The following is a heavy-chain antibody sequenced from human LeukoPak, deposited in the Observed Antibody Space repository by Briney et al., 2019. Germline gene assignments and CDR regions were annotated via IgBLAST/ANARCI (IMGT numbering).Heavy chain of an antibody. Sequence: SETLSLTCAVYGGSFSGYYWSWIRQPPGKGLEWIGYIYYSGSTNYNPSLKSRVTISVDTSKNQFSLKLSSVTAADTAVYYCARHDDTMVRGVIISSWFDPWGQGTLVTVSS. CDR1: GGSFSGYY. V-gene: IGHV4-59*08. D-gene: IGHD3-10*01. CDR3: ARHDDTMVRGVIISSWFDP. J-gene: IGHJ5*02. CDR2: IYYSGST.